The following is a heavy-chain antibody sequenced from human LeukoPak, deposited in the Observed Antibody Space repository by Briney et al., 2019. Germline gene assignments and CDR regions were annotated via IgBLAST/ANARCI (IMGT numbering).Heavy chain of an antibody. D-gene: IGHD3-10*01. J-gene: IGHJ4*02. Sequence: ASVKVSYKASGGTFSIYAISWVRQAPGQELEWMGRIIPILGIANYAQKFQGRVTITADKSTSTAYMELSSLRSEDTAVYYCAREGGLWFGDLKGWGQGTLVTVSS. V-gene: IGHV1-69*04. CDR2: IIPILGIA. CDR3: AREGGLWFGDLKG. CDR1: GGTFSIYA.